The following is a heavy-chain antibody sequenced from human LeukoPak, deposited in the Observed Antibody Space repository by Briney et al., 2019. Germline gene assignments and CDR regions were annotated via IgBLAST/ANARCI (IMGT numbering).Heavy chain of an antibody. Sequence: VASVKVSCKASGYTFTSYYMHWVRQAPGQGLEWMGIINPSGGSTSYAQKFQGRVTMTRDTSTSTVYMELSSLRAEDTAVYYCAKEGTAIFYFDYWGQGTLVTVSS. D-gene: IGHD5-18*01. CDR1: GYTFTSYY. CDR2: INPSGGST. J-gene: IGHJ4*02. V-gene: IGHV1-46*01. CDR3: AKEGTAIFYFDY.